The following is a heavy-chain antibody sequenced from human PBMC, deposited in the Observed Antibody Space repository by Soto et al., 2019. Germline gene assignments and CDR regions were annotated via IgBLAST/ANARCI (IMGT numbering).Heavy chain of an antibody. CDR2: IRQSGDRA. Sequence: EVQLLESGGDLVQPGGSLRLSCAASGFIFSNYAMYWVRQAPGKGLEWVSSIRQSGDRAYYADSVKGRFTISRDNSKNTLYLQMNSLRLDDTAVYYCVTAVQTRLDYWGQGTLVTVSS. J-gene: IGHJ4*02. D-gene: IGHD6-25*01. CDR1: GFIFSNYA. V-gene: IGHV3-23*01. CDR3: VTAVQTRLDY.